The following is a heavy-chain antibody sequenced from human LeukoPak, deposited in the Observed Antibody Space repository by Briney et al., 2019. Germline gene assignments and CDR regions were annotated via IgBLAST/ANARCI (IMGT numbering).Heavy chain of an antibody. V-gene: IGHV3-30*02. CDR2: IWYDEITK. CDR3: AKDAANYYERNNWFDP. J-gene: IGHJ5*02. CDR1: GFTFRSYG. D-gene: IGHD3-22*01. Sequence: PGGSLRLSCVASGFTFRSYGIHWVRQAPGKGLEWLAFIWYDEITKDYADSVKGRFTISRDNSKNTLYLQMNSLRAEDTAVYYCAKDAANYYERNNWFDPWGQGTLVTVSS.